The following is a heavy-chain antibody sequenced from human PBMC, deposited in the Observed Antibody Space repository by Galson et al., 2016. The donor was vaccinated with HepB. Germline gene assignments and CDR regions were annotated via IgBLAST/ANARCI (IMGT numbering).Heavy chain of an antibody. J-gene: IGHJ4*02. D-gene: IGHD3-10*01. V-gene: IGHV1-3*04. CDR1: GYTFANFA. Sequence: SVKVSCKASGYTFANFAIHWARQAPGQRLVWMGWINTDNGNTKYSQNFPGRVTITRDTSASTVYMELSRLRSEDTAVYYCARGSAGSEYIFDSWGQGTLVIVSS. CDR2: INTDNGNT. CDR3: ARGSAGSEYIFDS.